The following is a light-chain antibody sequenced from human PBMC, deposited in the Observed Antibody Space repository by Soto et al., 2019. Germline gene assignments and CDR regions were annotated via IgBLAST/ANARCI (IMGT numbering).Light chain of an antibody. CDR2: DVT. Sequence: QSVLTQPASVSDSPGQSITISCTGTSSDVGGSNHVSWYQQHPGKAPELMIYDVTNRPSGVSHRFSGSKSGSTASLIISGLQAEDEADYYCVSFTSSTTYVFGTGTKATVL. CDR3: VSFTSSTTYV. V-gene: IGLV2-14*01. CDR1: SSDVGGSNH. J-gene: IGLJ1*01.